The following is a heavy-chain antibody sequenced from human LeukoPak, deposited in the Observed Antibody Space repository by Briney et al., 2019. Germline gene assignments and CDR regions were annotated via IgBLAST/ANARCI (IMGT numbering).Heavy chain of an antibody. CDR3: ARDRHQLLPGEDY. D-gene: IGHD2-2*01. Sequence: ASVKVSCTASGYTFTGYYMHWVRQAPGQGLEWMGWINPNSGGTNYAQKFQGRVTMTRDTSISTAYMELSRLRSDDTAVYYCARDRHQLLPGEDYWGQGTLVTVSS. V-gene: IGHV1-2*02. CDR1: GYTFTGYY. CDR2: INPNSGGT. J-gene: IGHJ4*02.